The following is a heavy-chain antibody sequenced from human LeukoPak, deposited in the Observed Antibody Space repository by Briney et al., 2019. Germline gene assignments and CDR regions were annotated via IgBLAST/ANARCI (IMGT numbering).Heavy chain of an antibody. V-gene: IGHV3-7*01. J-gene: IGHJ4*02. D-gene: IGHD3-16*01. CDR3: ARGVWLPDY. CDR1: GFNFNNYW. Sequence: PGGSLRLSCAASGFNFNNYWMVWVRQIPGKGLQWVANIKEDGSEKNYVDSVKGRFTISRDNAKNSLYLQMNGLRVGDTAVYYCARGVWLPDYWGQGTLVTVTS. CDR2: IKEDGSEK.